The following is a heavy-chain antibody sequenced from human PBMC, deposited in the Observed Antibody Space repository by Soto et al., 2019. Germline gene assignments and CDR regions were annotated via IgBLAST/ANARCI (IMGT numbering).Heavy chain of an antibody. CDR2: IYSSGST. J-gene: IGHJ4*02. CDR3: ARSPYNYDSTYYFDY. D-gene: IGHD3-22*01. V-gene: IGHV4-4*07. CDR1: GGSISNHY. Sequence: SETLSLTCSVSGGSISNHYWTWIRQPAGKGMEWIGQPAGKGLEWIERIYSSGSTNYNPFFQSRVTVSLDMSKNQFSLKLRSVTAADTPVYYCARSPYNYDSTYYFDYWGQGTLVTVSS.